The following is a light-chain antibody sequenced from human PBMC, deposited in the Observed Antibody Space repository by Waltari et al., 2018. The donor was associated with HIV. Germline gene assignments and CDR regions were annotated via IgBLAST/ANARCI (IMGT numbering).Light chain of an antibody. CDR3: QTWDTGPWV. V-gene: IGLV4-69*01. CDR1: SGHSTYA. J-gene: IGLJ3*02. CDR2: LNNDGSH. Sequence: QLILTQSPSASASLGASVKLTCTLSSGHSTYAIAWLQHQPEKGPRFLMKLNNDGSHTRGDGIPDRFSGSSSGAARYLTISSLQSEDEADYYCQTWDTGPWVFGGGTKLTVL.